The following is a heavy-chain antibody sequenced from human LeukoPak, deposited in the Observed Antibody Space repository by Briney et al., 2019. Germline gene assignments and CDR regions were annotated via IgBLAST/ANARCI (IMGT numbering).Heavy chain of an antibody. D-gene: IGHD3-9*01. CDR1: GFTFSDYY. Sequence: PGGSLRLSCAASGFTFSDYYMSWIRQAPGKGLEWVSYISSSGSTIYYADSVKGRFTISRDNARNSLYLQMNSLRAEDTAVYYCARAVDILTGYLPYYFDYWGQGTLVTVSP. V-gene: IGHV3-11*01. J-gene: IGHJ4*02. CDR3: ARAVDILTGYLPYYFDY. CDR2: ISSSGSTI.